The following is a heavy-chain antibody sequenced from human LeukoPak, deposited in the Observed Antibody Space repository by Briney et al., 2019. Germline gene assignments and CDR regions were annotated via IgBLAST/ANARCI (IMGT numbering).Heavy chain of an antibody. Sequence: GGSLRLSCAASGFTFSSYNMNWVRQAPGKGPEWVSSITSSSSYIYYADSVKGRFTISRDNSKNTLYLQMNSLRAEDTAVYYCAKDQLTYYFDSSGYYPLAYWGQGTLVTVSS. CDR2: ITSSSSYI. V-gene: IGHV3-21*01. D-gene: IGHD3-22*01. CDR1: GFTFSSYN. J-gene: IGHJ4*02. CDR3: AKDQLTYYFDSSGYYPLAY.